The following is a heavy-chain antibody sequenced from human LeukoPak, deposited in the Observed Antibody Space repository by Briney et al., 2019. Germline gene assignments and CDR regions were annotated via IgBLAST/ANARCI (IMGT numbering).Heavy chain of an antibody. V-gene: IGHV3-23*01. J-gene: IGHJ3*02. CDR2: ISGSGGGT. D-gene: IGHD3-22*01. CDR1: GFTFSSFG. Sequence: GGSLRLSCAASGFTFSSFGMSWVRQAPGKGLEWVSAISGSGGGTYYADSVKGRFTISRDNSKNTLYLQMNSLRAEDTAVYYCAKDRPYYGSSGHSNDAFDIWGQGTMVTVSS. CDR3: AKDRPYYGSSGHSNDAFDI.